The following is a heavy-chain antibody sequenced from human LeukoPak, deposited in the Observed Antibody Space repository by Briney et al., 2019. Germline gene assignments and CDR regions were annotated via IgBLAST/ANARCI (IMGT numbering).Heavy chain of an antibody. CDR3: TRDQTPYY. CDR2: IKSKTDGGTT. V-gene: IGHV3-15*01. CDR1: GLTFSNAW. Sequence: GGSLRLSCAASGLTFSNAWMSWVRQAPGKGLEWVGRIKSKTDGGTTDYTAPVKGRFTISRDDSKGIAYLQMNSLKTEDTAVYYCTRDQTPYYWGQGTLVTVSS. J-gene: IGHJ4*02.